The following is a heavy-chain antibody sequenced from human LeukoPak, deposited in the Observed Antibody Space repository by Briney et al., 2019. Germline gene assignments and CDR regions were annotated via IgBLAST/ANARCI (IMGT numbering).Heavy chain of an antibody. D-gene: IGHD3-22*01. V-gene: IGHV1-18*01. Sequence: ASVKVSCKASGYTFGSYGITWVRQAPGQGLEWMGWISAYNGDTSYAQKFQVRVTMTTDTSTTTAYMELRSLRSDDTAVYYCARDGAYHDSSGSYYGVGDDFWGQGTLVTVFS. CDR2: ISAYNGDT. CDR3: ARDGAYHDSSGSYYGVGDDF. J-gene: IGHJ4*02. CDR1: GYTFGSYG.